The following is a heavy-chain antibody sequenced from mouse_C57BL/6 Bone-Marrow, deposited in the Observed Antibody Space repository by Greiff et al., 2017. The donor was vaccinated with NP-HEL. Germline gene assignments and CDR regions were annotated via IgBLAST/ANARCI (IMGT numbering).Heavy chain of an antibody. Sequence: EVHLVESGGGLVQSGRSLRLSCATSGFTFSDFYMEWVRQAPGKGLEWIAASRNKANDYTTEYSASVKGRFIVSRDTSQSILYLQMNALRAEDTAIYYCARDYYGSGLDYWGQGTTLTVSS. D-gene: IGHD1-1*01. CDR1: GFTFSDFY. CDR2: SRNKANDYTT. J-gene: IGHJ2*01. CDR3: ARDYYGSGLDY. V-gene: IGHV7-1*01.